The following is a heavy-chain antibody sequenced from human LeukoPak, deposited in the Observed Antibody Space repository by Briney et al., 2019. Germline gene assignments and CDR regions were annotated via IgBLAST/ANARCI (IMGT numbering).Heavy chain of an antibody. D-gene: IGHD1-26*01. V-gene: IGHV3-23*01. CDR1: GFTFSSYA. J-gene: IGHJ4*02. Sequence: GGSLRLSCAASGFTFSSYAMNWVRQAPGKGLEWVSAVRGSDAGTSYSDSVKGRFTISRDNSKHTLHLQMNSLRAEDTAVYYCAKKRGGRYYSGSDYWGRGPLVSVRS. CDR3: AKKRGGRYYSGSDY. CDR2: VRGSDAGT.